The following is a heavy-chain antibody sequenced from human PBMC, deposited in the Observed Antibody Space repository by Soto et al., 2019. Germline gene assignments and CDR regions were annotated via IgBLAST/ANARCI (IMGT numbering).Heavy chain of an antibody. CDR1: GGSFSGYY. CDR3: ARQRCGDCSLEV. Sequence: SETLSLTCAVYGGSFSGYYWTWIRQPPGTGLEWIGEINHSGSTNYNPSLKSRVTISVDTSKNQFSLKLTSVTAADTAVFYCARQRCGDCSLEVWGQGTTVTVSS. J-gene: IGHJ6*02. V-gene: IGHV4-34*01. D-gene: IGHD2-21*02. CDR2: INHSGST.